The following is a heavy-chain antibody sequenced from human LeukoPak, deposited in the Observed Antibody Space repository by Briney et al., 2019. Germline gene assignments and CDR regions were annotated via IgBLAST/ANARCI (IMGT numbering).Heavy chain of an antibody. Sequence: GGSLRLSCAASGFTFSSYWMSWVRQAPGKGLEWVATIRQDGSQKYYVDSVKGRFTISRDNAKNSLYLQMNSLRAEDTAVYYCAKCSMVRGVIKSLDYWGQGTLVTVSS. CDR1: GFTFSSYW. V-gene: IGHV3-7*03. CDR3: AKCSMVRGVIKSLDY. J-gene: IGHJ4*02. D-gene: IGHD3-10*01. CDR2: IRQDGSQK.